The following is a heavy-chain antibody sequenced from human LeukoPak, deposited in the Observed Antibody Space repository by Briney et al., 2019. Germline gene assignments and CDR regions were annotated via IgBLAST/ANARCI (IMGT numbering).Heavy chain of an antibody. CDR3: ARDRRLDYQLPADY. D-gene: IGHD2-2*01. Sequence: VASVKVSCKASGYTFTGYYMHWVRQAPGQGLEWMGWISAYNGNTKYTQKLQGRVTMSTDTSTSTAFMELRSLRSDDTAVYYCARDRRLDYQLPADYWGQGTLVTVSS. CDR2: ISAYNGNT. J-gene: IGHJ4*02. V-gene: IGHV1-18*04. CDR1: GYTFTGYY.